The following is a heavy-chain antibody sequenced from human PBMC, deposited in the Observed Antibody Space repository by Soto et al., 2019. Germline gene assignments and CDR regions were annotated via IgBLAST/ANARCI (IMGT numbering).Heavy chain of an antibody. CDR1: GFTFSRYA. J-gene: IGHJ3*02. CDR3: ANYYDSSGYAEAFDI. Sequence: EVQLLESGGGLVQPGGSLSLSCAASGFTFSRYAMSWVRQAPGKGLEWVSAISGSGGSTYYADSVKGRFTISRDNSKNTLYLQMNSLRAEDTAVYYCANYYDSSGYAEAFDIWGQGTMVTVSS. V-gene: IGHV3-23*01. CDR2: ISGSGGST. D-gene: IGHD3-22*01.